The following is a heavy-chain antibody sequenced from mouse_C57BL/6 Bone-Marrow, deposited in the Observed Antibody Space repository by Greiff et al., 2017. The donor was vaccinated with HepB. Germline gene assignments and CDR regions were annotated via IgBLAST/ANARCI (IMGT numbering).Heavy chain of an antibody. CDR1: GFTFSSYA. CDR3: TRGIYDGYYVGTWFAY. Sequence: EVQLQESGEGLVKPGGSLKLSCAASGFTFSSYAMSWVRQTPEKSLEWVAYISSGGDYIYYADTVKGRFTISRDNARNTLYLQMSRLKSEDTAMYYCTRGIYDGYYVGTWFAYWGKGTLVTVSA. D-gene: IGHD2-3*01. V-gene: IGHV5-9-1*02. J-gene: IGHJ3*01. CDR2: ISSGGDYI.